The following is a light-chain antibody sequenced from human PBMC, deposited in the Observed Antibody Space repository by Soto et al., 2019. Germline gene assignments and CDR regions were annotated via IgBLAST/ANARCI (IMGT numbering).Light chain of an antibody. J-gene: IGLJ3*02. Sequence: QPVLTQSPSASASLGASVRLTCTLSSGHSNYAIAWHQQQPEKGPRYLMKVSGDGSHIKGDGIPDRFSGSSSGAERYLTISSLQSEDEAEYYCQTWATNIGWVFAGGTKLTVL. CDR2: VSGDGSH. CDR1: SGHSNYA. V-gene: IGLV4-69*01. CDR3: QTWATNIGWV.